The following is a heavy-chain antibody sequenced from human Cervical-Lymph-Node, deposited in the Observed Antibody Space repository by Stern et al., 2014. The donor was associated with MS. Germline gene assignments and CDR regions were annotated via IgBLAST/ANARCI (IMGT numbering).Heavy chain of an antibody. CDR2: TWYDGSNK. D-gene: IGHD6-13*01. J-gene: IGHJ6*02. Sequence: VQLLESGGGVVQPGRSLRLSCAASGFTFSSYGMHWVRQAPGKGLEWVAVTWYDGSNKYYADSVKGRFTISRDNSKNTLYLQMNSLRAEDTAVYYCAKGIAAAGYYYGMDVWGQGTTVTVSS. CDR3: AKGIAAAGYYYGMDV. CDR1: GFTFSSYG. V-gene: IGHV3-33*06.